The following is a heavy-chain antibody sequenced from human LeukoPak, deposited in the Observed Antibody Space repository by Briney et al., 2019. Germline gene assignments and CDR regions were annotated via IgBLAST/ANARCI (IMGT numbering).Heavy chain of an antibody. Sequence: SETLSLTCTVSDGSISSYYWSWIRQPPGKGLEWIGYIYYSGSTNYNPSLKSRVTISVDTSKNQFSLKLSSVTAADTAVYYCARLYCSSTSCPIDPWGQGTLVTVSS. CDR2: IYYSGST. CDR1: DGSISSYY. D-gene: IGHD2-2*01. J-gene: IGHJ5*02. CDR3: ARLYCSSTSCPIDP. V-gene: IGHV4-59*01.